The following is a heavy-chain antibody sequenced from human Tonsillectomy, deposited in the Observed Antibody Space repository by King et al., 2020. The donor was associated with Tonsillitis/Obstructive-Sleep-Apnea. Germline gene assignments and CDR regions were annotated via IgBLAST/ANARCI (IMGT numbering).Heavy chain of an antibody. J-gene: IGHJ4*02. V-gene: IGHV4-34*01. CDR1: GGSFSGYY. D-gene: IGHD2-15*01. CDR2: IDHTGST. Sequence: VQLQQWGAGLLKPSATLSLTCAVYGGSFSGYYWSWIRQPPGKGLEWIGEIDHTGSTNYNPSLKSRVTVSLDTSKNQFSLNLSSVTAADTAVYYCAREFDSLDYWGQGTLVTVSS. CDR3: AREFDSLDY.